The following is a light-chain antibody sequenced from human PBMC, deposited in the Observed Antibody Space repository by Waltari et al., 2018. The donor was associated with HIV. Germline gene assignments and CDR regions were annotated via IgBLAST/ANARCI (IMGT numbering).Light chain of an antibody. Sequence: QSVLTQPPSVSGAPGQRVTISCTGSSSNIGARARFDVHWYQQLPGTAPQLLIYGNNNRPSWGPDRSSGSKSATSASLAITGLQAEDEADYYCQSYDSSLGGSVFGGGTKLTVL. CDR1: SSNIGARARFD. J-gene: IGLJ3*02. CDR2: GNN. CDR3: QSYDSSLGGSV. V-gene: IGLV1-40*01.